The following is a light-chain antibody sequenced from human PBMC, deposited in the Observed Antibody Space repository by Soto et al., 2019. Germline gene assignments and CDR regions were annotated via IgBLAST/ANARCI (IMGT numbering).Light chain of an antibody. V-gene: IGKV3-20*01. CDR3: QQYGSSRT. CDR2: GAS. Sequence: VLTQSPGTLSLSPGERATLSCRASQSVSSSYLAWYQQKPGQAPRLLIYGASSRAPGIPDRFSGSGSGTDFTLTISRLEPEDFAVYYCQQYGSSRTFGQGTKV. J-gene: IGKJ1*01. CDR1: QSVSSSY.